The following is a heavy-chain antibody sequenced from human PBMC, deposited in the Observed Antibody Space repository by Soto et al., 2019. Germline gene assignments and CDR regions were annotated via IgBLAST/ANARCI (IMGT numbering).Heavy chain of an antibody. D-gene: IGHD5-12*01. CDR1: GFTFSSYA. Sequence: QVQLVESGGGVVQPGRSLRLSCAASGFTFSSYAMHWVRQAPGKGLEWVAVISYDGSNKYYADSVKGRFTISRDNSKNTLYLQMNSLRAEDTAVYYCARYEVFRVAKGYYYYGMDVWGQGTTVTVSS. J-gene: IGHJ6*02. V-gene: IGHV3-30-3*01. CDR2: ISYDGSNK. CDR3: ARYEVFRVAKGYYYYGMDV.